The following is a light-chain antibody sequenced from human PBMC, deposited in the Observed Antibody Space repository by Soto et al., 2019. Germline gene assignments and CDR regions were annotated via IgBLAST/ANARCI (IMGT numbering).Light chain of an antibody. CDR1: LSVSSSY. V-gene: IGKV3-20*01. J-gene: IGKJ5*01. CDR3: QQYGSSPPVT. Sequence: IVLTQSPGTLYLSPGDRATLSCRASLSVSSSYLAWYQQKPGQAPRLLIYGASSRATGIPDRLSGSGSGTEFTLTISRLEPEDLAVYYCQQYGSSPPVTFGQGTRLEI. CDR2: GAS.